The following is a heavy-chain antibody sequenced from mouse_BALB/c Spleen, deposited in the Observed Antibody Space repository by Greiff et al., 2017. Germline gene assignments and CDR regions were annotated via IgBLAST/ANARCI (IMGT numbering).Heavy chain of an antibody. V-gene: IGHV14-3*02. CDR1: GFNVKDTY. J-gene: IGHJ3*01. Sequence: EVQLQESGAELVKPGASVKLSCTASGFNVKDTYMHWVKQRPEQGLEWIGRIDPANGNTKYDPKFQGKATITADTSSNTAYLQLSSLTSEDTAVYYCARDGNYVSFAYWGQGTLVTVSA. CDR2: IDPANGNT. CDR3: ARDGNYVSFAY. D-gene: IGHD2-1*01.